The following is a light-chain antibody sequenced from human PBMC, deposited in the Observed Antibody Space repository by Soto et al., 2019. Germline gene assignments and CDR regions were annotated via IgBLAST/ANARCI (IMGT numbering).Light chain of an antibody. Sequence: QSVLTQPASVSGSPGQSIAISCTGTSSDVGSYNLVSWYQQHPGKAPKLLIYEVTKRPSGVSDRFSGSKSGNTASLTISGLQAEDEADYYCCSYAGTTTPVLFGGGTQLTVL. CDR1: SSDVGSYNL. CDR2: EVT. J-gene: IGLJ2*01. V-gene: IGLV2-23*02. CDR3: CSYAGTTTPVL.